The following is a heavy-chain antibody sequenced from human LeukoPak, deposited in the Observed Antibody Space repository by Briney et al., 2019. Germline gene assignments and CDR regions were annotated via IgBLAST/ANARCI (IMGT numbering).Heavy chain of an antibody. Sequence: PGGSLRLSCAASGFTFSSYSMNWVRQAPGKGLEWVSSISSSSSYIYYADSVKGRFTISRDNAKNSLYLQMNSLRAEDTAVYYCARGAGDNVVVDFDYWGQGTLVTVSS. V-gene: IGHV3-21*01. D-gene: IGHD2-2*01. CDR1: GFTFSSYS. CDR3: ARGAGDNVVVDFDY. J-gene: IGHJ4*02. CDR2: ISSSSSYI.